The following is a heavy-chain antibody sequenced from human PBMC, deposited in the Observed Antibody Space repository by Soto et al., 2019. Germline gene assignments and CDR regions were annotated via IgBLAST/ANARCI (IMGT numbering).Heavy chain of an antibody. V-gene: IGHV3-23*01. CDR1: GFTFSNYA. CDR2: ISNSGGST. J-gene: IGHJ4*02. CDR3: ARSRTGYYYFDY. Sequence: XGSLKLSCAASGFTFSNYAMSWVRQALGKGLEWVSTISNSGGSTYYADSVKGRFTMSRDDSRNTLYLQTNSLRAEDTAVYYCARSRTGYYYFDYWGQGTPVTVSS. D-gene: IGHD3-9*01.